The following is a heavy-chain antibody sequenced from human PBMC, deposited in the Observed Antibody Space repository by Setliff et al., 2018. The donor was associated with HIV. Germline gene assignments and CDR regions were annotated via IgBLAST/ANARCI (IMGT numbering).Heavy chain of an antibody. CDR1: GGSMGSHY. V-gene: IGHV4-59*08. D-gene: IGHD3-22*01. CDR2: IHYTGIS. CDR3: ASRVYYYDDSATLREEGFVP. Sequence: SETLSLTCVISGGSMGSHYWSWIRQSPGKGLEWIGNIHYTGISDINPSLKRRATISVDTSKNQFSLKLSSVTAADTAVYYCASRVYYYDDSATLREEGFVPWGQGTLVTVSS. J-gene: IGHJ5*02.